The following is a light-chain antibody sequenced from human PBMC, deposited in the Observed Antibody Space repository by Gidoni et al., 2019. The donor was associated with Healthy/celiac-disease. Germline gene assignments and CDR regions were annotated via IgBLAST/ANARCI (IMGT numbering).Light chain of an antibody. V-gene: IGLV2-11*01. CDR3: CSYAGSYTVV. CDR2: EVS. CDR1: SSDVGRYNY. J-gene: IGLJ2*01. Sequence: QSALTQPRTVSGSPGQSVTISCTGTSSDVGRYNYVSWYQQNPSKAPKLMIYEVSKRPSGVPDRFSGSKSGNTASLTISGLQAEDEADYYCCSYAGSYTVVFGGGTKLTVL.